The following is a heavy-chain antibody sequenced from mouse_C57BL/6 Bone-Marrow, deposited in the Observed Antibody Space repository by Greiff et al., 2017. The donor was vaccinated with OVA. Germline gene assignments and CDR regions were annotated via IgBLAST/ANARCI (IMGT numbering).Heavy chain of an antibody. D-gene: IGHD1-1*01. CDR2: ISNGGGST. CDR3: ARLYYGSIFDY. J-gene: IGHJ2*01. CDR1: GFTFSDYY. Sequence: EVQRVESGGGLVQPGGSLKLSCAASGFTFSDYYMYWVRQTPEKRLEWVAYISNGGGSTYYPDTVKGRFTISRDNAKNTLYLQMSRLKSEDTAMYYCARLYYGSIFDYWGQGTTLTVSS. V-gene: IGHV5-12*01.